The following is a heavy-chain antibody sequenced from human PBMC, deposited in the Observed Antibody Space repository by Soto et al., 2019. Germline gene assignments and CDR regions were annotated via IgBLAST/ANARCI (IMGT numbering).Heavy chain of an antibody. CDR3: ARTAAAGKYYYGMDV. V-gene: IGHV5-51*01. D-gene: IGHD6-13*01. CDR2: IYPGDSDT. Sequence: GESLKISCKDSVYSFDSYWIGWVRQMPGKGLESMGIIYPGDSDTRYSPSFQGQVTISADKSISTAYLQWSSLKASDTAMYYCARTAAAGKYYYGMDVWGQGT. CDR1: VYSFDSYW. J-gene: IGHJ6*02.